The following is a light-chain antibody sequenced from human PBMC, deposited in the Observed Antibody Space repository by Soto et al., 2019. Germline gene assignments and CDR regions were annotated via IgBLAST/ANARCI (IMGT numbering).Light chain of an antibody. CDR3: TSFTSSTTYV. CDR1: SSDVGGYNY. J-gene: IGLJ1*01. CDR2: EVS. Sequence: QSALTQPASVSGSPGQSITISCTGTSSDVGGYNYVCWYQHHPGKAPKLIISEVSNRPSGVSDRFSGSKSGNTASLTISGLQPEDEAEYYCTSFTSSTTYVFGTGTKVTVL. V-gene: IGLV2-14*01.